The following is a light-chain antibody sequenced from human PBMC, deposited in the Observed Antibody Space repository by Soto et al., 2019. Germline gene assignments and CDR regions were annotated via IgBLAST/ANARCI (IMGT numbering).Light chain of an antibody. J-gene: IGKJ1*01. CDR1: QSVSSTY. CDR2: GAS. CDR3: PQYCSSPRT. Sequence: DIVLTQSPSTLSLSPGERATLSCRASQSVSSTYLAWYQQQPGQAPRLLIYGASSRATGIPDRFSGSGSGTDFTITFSRLEPEDFAVYYCPQYCSSPRTFGQGTKVDIK. V-gene: IGKV3-20*01.